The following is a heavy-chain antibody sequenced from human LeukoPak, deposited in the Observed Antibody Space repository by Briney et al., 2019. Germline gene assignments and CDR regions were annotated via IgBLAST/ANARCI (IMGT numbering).Heavy chain of an antibody. CDR2: ISGSGAST. D-gene: IGHD3-10*01. CDR1: GFTFTNYA. Sequence: GGSLRLSCAASGFTFTNYAVSWVRQAPGKGLEWVSGISGSGASTYYADSVKGRFTISRDNSKNTLYMQMNSLRAEDTAVYYCAKDRVGRYFDYWGQGSLVTVSS. J-gene: IGHJ4*02. V-gene: IGHV3-23*01. CDR3: AKDRVGRYFDY.